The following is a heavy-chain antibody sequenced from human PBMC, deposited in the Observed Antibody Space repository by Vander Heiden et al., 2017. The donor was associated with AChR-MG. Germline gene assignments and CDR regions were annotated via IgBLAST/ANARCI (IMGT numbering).Heavy chain of an antibody. J-gene: IGHJ4*02. D-gene: IGHD5-18*01. CDR3: AKETTRGYSFGGGLDY. V-gene: IGHV3-30*18. CDR1: GFSFDYYG. CDR2: ISYDGTNI. Sequence: QVQRVESGGGVVQPGRPLRLSCAASGFSFDYYGLHWVRQAPGKGLEWVAVISYDGTNIFYADSVKGRFTISRDNSKNMMYLQIKSLTIEDTAVYYCAKETTRGYSFGGGLDYWGQGTLVAVSS.